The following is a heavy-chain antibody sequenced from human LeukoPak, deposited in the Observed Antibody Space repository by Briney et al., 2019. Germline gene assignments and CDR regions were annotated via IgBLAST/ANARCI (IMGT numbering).Heavy chain of an antibody. CDR3: AKAGIRGVIWHGWFDP. CDR1: GFTFDDYA. Sequence: GGSLRLSCAASGFTFDDYAMHWVRQAPGKGLEWVPLISGDGGSTYYADSVKGRFTISRDNSKNSLYLQMNSLSTEDTALYYCAKAGIRGVIWHGWFDPWGQGTLVTVSS. V-gene: IGHV3-43*02. J-gene: IGHJ5*02. D-gene: IGHD3-10*01. CDR2: ISGDGGST.